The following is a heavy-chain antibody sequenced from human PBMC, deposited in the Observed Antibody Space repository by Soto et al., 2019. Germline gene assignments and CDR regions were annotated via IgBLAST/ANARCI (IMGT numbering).Heavy chain of an antibody. Sequence: QLQLQESGPGLVKPSETLSLTCTVSGGSISSSSYYWGWIRQPPGKGLEWIGSIYYSGSTYYNPSLKSRVPISVDTSKNQFSLKLSSVTAADTAVYYCARHWRNGGNSGYGLAIWGQGTMVTVSS. CDR2: IYYSGST. J-gene: IGHJ3*02. CDR3: ARHWRNGGNSGYGLAI. V-gene: IGHV4-39*01. D-gene: IGHD2-21*02. CDR1: GGSISSSSYY.